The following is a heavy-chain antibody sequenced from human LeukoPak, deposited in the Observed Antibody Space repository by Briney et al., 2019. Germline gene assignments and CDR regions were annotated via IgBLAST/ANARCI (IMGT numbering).Heavy chain of an antibody. D-gene: IGHD6-19*01. Sequence: GGSLRLSCSASGFVFSDYAMHWARQAPGKGLEYLSGISGNGVATYYVDSVQGRFTVSRDNSKTTLYLQINSLRREDTAFYYCIKDRGSSGWDFDSWGQGTQLTVSS. CDR3: IKDRGSSGWDFDS. CDR1: GFVFSDYA. J-gene: IGHJ4*02. CDR2: ISGNGVAT. V-gene: IGHV3-64D*06.